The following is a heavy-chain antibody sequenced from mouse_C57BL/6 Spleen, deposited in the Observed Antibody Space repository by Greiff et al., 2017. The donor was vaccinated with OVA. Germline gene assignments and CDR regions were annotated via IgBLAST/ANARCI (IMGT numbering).Heavy chain of an antibody. Sequence: QVQLQQSGPGLVQPSQSLSITCTVSGFSFPSYGVHWVRQSSGKGLEWLGVIWSGGSTDYNAAFMFRLSITKDNSKSQIILIMNNQQADDTAINYCAGTRGPYAMDYWGQGTSVTVSS. CDR1: GFSFPSYG. J-gene: IGHJ4*01. CDR2: IWSGGST. CDR3: AGTRGPYAMDY. D-gene: IGHD2-14*01. V-gene: IGHV2-5*01.